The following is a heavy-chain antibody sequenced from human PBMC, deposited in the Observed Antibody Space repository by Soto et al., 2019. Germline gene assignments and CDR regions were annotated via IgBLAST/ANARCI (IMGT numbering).Heavy chain of an antibody. Sequence: EVQLVESGGGLVQRGGSLRLSCAGSGFTFSSDWMHWVRQDPGKGLVWVSRLNSDGTSANYADSVKGRFTISRDNAKNTVFLQMNSLTAEDTALYYCARGPSGWYGFDYWGQGTLVTVSS. CDR3: ARGPSGWYGFDY. CDR2: LNSDGTSA. D-gene: IGHD6-19*01. CDR1: GFTFSSDW. J-gene: IGHJ4*02. V-gene: IGHV3-74*01.